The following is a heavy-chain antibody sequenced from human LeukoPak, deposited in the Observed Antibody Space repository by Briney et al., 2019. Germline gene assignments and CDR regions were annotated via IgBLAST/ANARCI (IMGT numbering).Heavy chain of an antibody. V-gene: IGHV3-66*02. CDR2: IYSGGST. Sequence: GGSLRLSCAASGFTVSSNYMSWVRQAPGQGLEGVSVIYSGGSTYYADSVKGRFTISRDNSKNTLYLQMNSLRAEDTAVYYCARDPLGSSSSPTNYGMDVWGQGTTVTVSS. CDR3: ARDPLGSSSSPTNYGMDV. J-gene: IGHJ6*02. D-gene: IGHD6-6*01. CDR1: GFTVSSNY.